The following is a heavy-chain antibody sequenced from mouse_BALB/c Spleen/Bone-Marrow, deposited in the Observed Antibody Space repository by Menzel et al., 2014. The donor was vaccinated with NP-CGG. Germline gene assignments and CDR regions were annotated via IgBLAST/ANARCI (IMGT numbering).Heavy chain of an antibody. D-gene: IGHD2-1*01. CDR1: GYTFTSYY. V-gene: IGHV1S81*02. CDR2: INPSNGGT. CDR3: IYYGNPYAMDY. J-gene: IGHJ4*01. Sequence: VQLQESGAELVKPGASVKLSCKASGYTFTSYYMYWVKQRPGQGLEWIGEINPSNGGTNFNEKFKSKATLTVDESSSTAYMQLSSLTSEDSAVYYCIYYGNPYAMDYWGQGTSVTVSS.